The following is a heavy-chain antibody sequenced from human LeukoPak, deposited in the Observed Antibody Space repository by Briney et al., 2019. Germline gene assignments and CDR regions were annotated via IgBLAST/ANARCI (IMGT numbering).Heavy chain of an antibody. V-gene: IGHV3-9*01. J-gene: IGHJ6*02. CDR1: GFTFDDYA. Sequence: PGGSLRLSCAASGFTFDDYAMHWVRQAPGKGLEWVSGISWNSGSIGYADSVKGRFTISRDNAKNSLYLQMNSLRAEDTALYYCAKDKREYSSSSGHYYYYYGMDVWGQGTTVTVSS. D-gene: IGHD6-6*01. CDR3: AKDKREYSSSSGHYYYYYGMDV. CDR2: ISWNSGSI.